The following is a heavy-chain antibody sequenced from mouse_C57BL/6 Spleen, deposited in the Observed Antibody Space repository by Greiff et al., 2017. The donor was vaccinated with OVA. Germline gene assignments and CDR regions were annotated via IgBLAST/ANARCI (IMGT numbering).Heavy chain of an antibody. CDR1: GFTFSGFW. Sequence: EVKLVETGGGLVQPGGSRGLSCEGSGFTFSGFWMSWVRQTPGKTLEWIGDINSDGSAINYAPSIKDRFTIFRDNDKSTLYLQMSNVRSEDTATYFCMTSIYDGYYGYFDVWGTGTTVTVSS. CDR3: MTSIYDGYYGYFDV. D-gene: IGHD2-3*01. J-gene: IGHJ1*03. CDR2: INSDGSAI. V-gene: IGHV11-2*01.